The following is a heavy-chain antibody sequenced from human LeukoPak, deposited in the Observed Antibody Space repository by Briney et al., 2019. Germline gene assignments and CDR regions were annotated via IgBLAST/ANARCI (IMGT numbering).Heavy chain of an antibody. Sequence: ASVKVSYKASGYTFTNYYMHWVRQAPGQGLEWMGVINPNGGGTSYAQKFQGRVTMTRDTSTSTVHMELSSLRSEDTAVYYCTAWGSSSSPLPGMDVWGQGTTVTVSS. J-gene: IGHJ6*02. CDR1: GYTFTNYY. V-gene: IGHV1-46*01. CDR3: TAWGSSSSPLPGMDV. CDR2: INPNGGGT. D-gene: IGHD6-13*01.